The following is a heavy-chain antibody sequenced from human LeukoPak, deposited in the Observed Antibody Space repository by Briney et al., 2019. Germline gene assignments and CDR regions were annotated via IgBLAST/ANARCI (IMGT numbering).Heavy chain of an antibody. CDR1: GFTFSSYG. D-gene: IGHD3-22*01. Sequence: AGGSLRLSRAASGFTFSSYGVHWVRQAPGKGLEWVAVISYDGSNKYYADSVKGRFTISRDNSKNTLYLQMNSLRAEDTAVYYCAKDLSEEDSSGYYYWNAFDIWGQGTMVTVSS. J-gene: IGHJ3*02. CDR3: AKDLSEEDSSGYYYWNAFDI. CDR2: ISYDGSNK. V-gene: IGHV3-30*18.